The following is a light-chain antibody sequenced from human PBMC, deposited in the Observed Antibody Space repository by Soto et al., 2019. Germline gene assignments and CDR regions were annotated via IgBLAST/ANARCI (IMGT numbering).Light chain of an antibody. Sequence: DIVMTQSPATLSVSRGERATLSCRANQAISSNLAWYQQKNGQAPRLLIYDASNRDTGIPARFSGSGSGTDFTLTISRLEPEDLAVDYCQQRSNSPRTFGQGTKVDIK. CDR1: QAISSN. CDR2: DAS. V-gene: IGKV3D-11*03. CDR3: QQRSNSPRT. J-gene: IGKJ1*01.